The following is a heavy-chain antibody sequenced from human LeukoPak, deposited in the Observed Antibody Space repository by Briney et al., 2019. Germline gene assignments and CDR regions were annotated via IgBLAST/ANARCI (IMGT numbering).Heavy chain of an antibody. D-gene: IGHD2-2*01. J-gene: IGHJ4*02. V-gene: IGHV3-48*03. CDR3: ARDTFQPGRIDC. CDR1: GFSFRSFE. CDR2: ISSASGTI. Sequence: GGSLRLSCAASGFSFRSFEMSWVRQAPGKGLECIAYISSASGTIYHADSVKGRFTISRDNAKNTLYLQMNSLRAEDTAVYYCARDTFQPGRIDCWGQGTLVIVSS.